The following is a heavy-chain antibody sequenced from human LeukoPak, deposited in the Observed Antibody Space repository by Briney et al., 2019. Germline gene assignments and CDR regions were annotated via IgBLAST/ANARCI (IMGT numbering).Heavy chain of an antibody. J-gene: IGHJ4*02. CDR3: AKETGWSPLGEDDH. V-gene: IGHV3-23*01. CDR2: ISGSADS. D-gene: IGHD3-16*01. Sequence: PEGSLRLSCAASGFIFSNYAMTWVRQAPGRGLEWVAGISGSADSSYADSVKGRFTISRDNSKNTLYLQLNSLTGEDTAVYFCAKETGWSPLGEDDHWGQGILVSVSS. CDR1: GFIFSNYA.